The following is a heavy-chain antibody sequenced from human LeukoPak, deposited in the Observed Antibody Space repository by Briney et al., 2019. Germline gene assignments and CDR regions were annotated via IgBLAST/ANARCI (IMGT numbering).Heavy chain of an antibody. CDR2: INHSGST. CDR1: GGSISSGLYS. CDR3: ARGVNYYYYYGMDV. Sequence: SQTLSLTCDVSGGSISSGLYSWSWIRQPPGKGLEWIGEINHSGSTNYNPSLKSRVTISVDTSKNQFSLKLSSVTAADTAVYYCARGVNYYYYYGMDVWGQGTTVTVSS. V-gene: IGHV4-30-2*01. J-gene: IGHJ6*02.